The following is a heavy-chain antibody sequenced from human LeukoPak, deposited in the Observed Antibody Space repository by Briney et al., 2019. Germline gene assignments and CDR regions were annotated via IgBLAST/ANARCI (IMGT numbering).Heavy chain of an antibody. CDR3: ARGICSSPSCQEGYYMDV. Sequence: SETLSLTCAVYGGSFSGYYWSWIRQPPGKGLEWIGEINHSGSTNYNPSLKSRVTISVDMSKNQFSLKLSSVTAADTALYYCARGICSSPSCQEGYYMDVWGKGTRATVS. J-gene: IGHJ6*03. D-gene: IGHD2-2*01. CDR1: GGSFSGYY. CDR2: INHSGST. V-gene: IGHV4-34*01.